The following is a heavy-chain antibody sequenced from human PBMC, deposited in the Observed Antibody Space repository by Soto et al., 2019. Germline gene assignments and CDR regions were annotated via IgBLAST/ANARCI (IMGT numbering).Heavy chain of an antibody. D-gene: IGHD5-12*01. V-gene: IGHV3-23*01. Sequence: EVQLLESGGGLVQPGGSLRLSCAASGFTFSSYAMAWVRQAPGKGLKWVSVISGSGGRTYSADSVKGRFTISRDDSKNTVYLQMNSLRAEDTAVYYCAKVVGYSGYRDAFDIWDQGTMVTVSS. CDR3: AKVVGYSGYRDAFDI. CDR1: GFTFSSYA. J-gene: IGHJ3*02. CDR2: ISGSGGRT.